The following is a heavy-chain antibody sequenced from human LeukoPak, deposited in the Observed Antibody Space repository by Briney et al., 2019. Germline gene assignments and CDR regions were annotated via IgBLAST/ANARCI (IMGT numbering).Heavy chain of an antibody. CDR3: ARGLSSGSYYSDY. V-gene: IGHV1-69*04. D-gene: IGHD3-10*01. CDR1: GGTFSSYA. J-gene: IGHJ4*02. Sequence: ASVKVSCKASGGTFSSYAISWVRRAPGQGLEWMGRIIPIFGIANYAQKFQGRVTITADKSTSTAYMELSSLRSEDTAVYYCARGLSSGSYYSDYWGQGTLVTVSS. CDR2: IIPIFGIA.